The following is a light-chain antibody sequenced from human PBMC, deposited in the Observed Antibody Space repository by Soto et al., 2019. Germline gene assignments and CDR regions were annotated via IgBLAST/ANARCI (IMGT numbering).Light chain of an antibody. Sequence: EILLPRSPCTLSLSQGGIVTLSCRARQSVSSAYLAWYQQKRGQAPRLLIYGASNRATGIPDRFSGSGSGTDFTLTISRLEPEDFAVYYCQQYGSSPPSVTFGQGTRLEIK. CDR2: GAS. CDR3: QQYGSSPPSVT. CDR1: QSVSSAY. J-gene: IGKJ5*01. V-gene: IGKV3-20*01.